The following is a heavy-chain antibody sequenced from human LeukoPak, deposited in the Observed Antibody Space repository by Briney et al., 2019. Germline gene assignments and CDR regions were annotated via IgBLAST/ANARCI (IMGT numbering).Heavy chain of an antibody. D-gene: IGHD4-17*01. Sequence: SETLSLTCTVSGCSIGSYYWSWIRQPPGKGLEWIGYIYYSGSTNYNPPLKSRVTISVDTSKIQFSLKLSSVTAADTAVYYCARGSIYGDYYFHYWGQGTLVTVSS. CDR3: ARGSIYGDYYFHY. J-gene: IGHJ4*02. CDR1: GCSIGSYY. V-gene: IGHV4-59*01. CDR2: IYYSGST.